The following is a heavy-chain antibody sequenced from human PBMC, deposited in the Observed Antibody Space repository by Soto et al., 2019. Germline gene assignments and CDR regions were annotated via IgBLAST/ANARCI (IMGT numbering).Heavy chain of an antibody. D-gene: IGHD1-26*01. CDR2: INGGNGNT. V-gene: IGHV1-3*01. CDR1: GNTFHNYA. Sequence: QVQLVQSGAELKKPGASVRVSCKSSGNTFHNYAIHWVRQAPRQRPEWMGWINGGNGNTYYSEHFQGRVTFTRDTSASTVYVELRSLRSEDTAIYYCARDDSGYSGSHYIDYFNYWGQGALVTVSS. J-gene: IGHJ4*02. CDR3: ARDDSGYSGSHYIDYFNY.